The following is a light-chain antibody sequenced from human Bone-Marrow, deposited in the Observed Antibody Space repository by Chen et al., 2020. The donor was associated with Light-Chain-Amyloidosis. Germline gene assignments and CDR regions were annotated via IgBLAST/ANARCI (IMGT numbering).Light chain of an antibody. CDR1: SGSIASNY. Sequence: NFMLTQPHSVSESPGKTVTISCTGSSGSIASNYVQWYQQRPGSAPTTVIYEDNQRPSGVPDRFSGSIDSSSNSASLTISGLKTEDEADYYCQSYDSSNLEFGGGTKLTVL. CDR2: EDN. V-gene: IGLV6-57*02. J-gene: IGLJ3*02. CDR3: QSYDSSNLE.